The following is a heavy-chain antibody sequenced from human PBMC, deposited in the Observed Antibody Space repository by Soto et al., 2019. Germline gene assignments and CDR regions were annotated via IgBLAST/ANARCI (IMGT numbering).Heavy chain of an antibody. J-gene: IGHJ5*02. D-gene: IGHD3-3*01. CDR1: GGSISSSNW. CDR2: IYHSGST. Sequence: PSETVSLTCAVSGGSISSSNWWSWVRQPPGKGLEWIGEIYHSGSTNYNPSLKSRVTISVDKSKNQFSLKLSSVTAADTAVYYCASQYYDFWSGYSANWFDPWGQGTLVTVSS. V-gene: IGHV4-4*02. CDR3: ASQYYDFWSGYSANWFDP.